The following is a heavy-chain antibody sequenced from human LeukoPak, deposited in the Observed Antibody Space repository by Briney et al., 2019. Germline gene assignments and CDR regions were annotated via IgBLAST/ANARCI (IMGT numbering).Heavy chain of an antibody. CDR2: IYYSGST. D-gene: IGHD3-3*01. J-gene: IGHJ6*03. V-gene: IGHV4-59*01. CDR1: GGSISSYY. CDR3: ARGGYDFWSGYSSGYYYYMDV. Sequence: SETLSLTCTVSGGSISSYYWSWIRQPPGKGLEWIGYIYYSGSTNYNPSLKSRVTISVDTSKNQFSLKLSSVTAADTAVYYCARGGYDFWSGYSSGYYYYMDVWGKGTTVTVSS.